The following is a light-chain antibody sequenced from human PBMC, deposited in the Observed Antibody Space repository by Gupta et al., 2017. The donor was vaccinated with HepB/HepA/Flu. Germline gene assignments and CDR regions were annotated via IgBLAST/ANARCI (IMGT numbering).Light chain of an antibody. J-gene: IGKJ2*01. CDR2: WAS. Sequence: DIVMTQSPDSLAVSLGERATINCKSSQSVLYSSNNKNYLAWYQQKPGQPPKLLIYWASTRESGVPDRFSGSGSGTDFTLTISSLQAEDMAFYYCQQYDTTPYTFGQGTKLEIK. V-gene: IGKV4-1*01. CDR3: QQYDTTPYT. CDR1: QSVLYSSNNKNY.